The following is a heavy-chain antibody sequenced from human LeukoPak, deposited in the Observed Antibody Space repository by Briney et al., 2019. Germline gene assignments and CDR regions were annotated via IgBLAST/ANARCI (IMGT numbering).Heavy chain of an antibody. D-gene: IGHD3-10*01. CDR3: VRHNYGYDY. CDR2: SHNDGNSV. CDR1: GFTFNRYW. Sequence: GGSLRLSRAASGFTFNRYWMHWVRQVPGKEVVWVSHSHNDGNSVSYADSVKGRFTVSRDNAKNTLYLQMNRLRPEDTAVYYCVRHNYGYDYWGQGTLVTVSS. V-gene: IGHV3-74*01. J-gene: IGHJ4*02.